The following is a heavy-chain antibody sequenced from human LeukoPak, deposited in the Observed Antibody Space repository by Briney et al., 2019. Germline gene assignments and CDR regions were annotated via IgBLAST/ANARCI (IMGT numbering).Heavy chain of an antibody. D-gene: IGHD1-1*01. CDR2: IYTSGST. CDR1: DDSMISYH. CDR3: ARAERTVNEFDI. Sequence: PSETLSLTCSVSDDSMISYHWSWIRQSAGKGLEWIGRIYTSGSTDYNPSLMSRVTMSVDTAKNQFSLKLRSVTAADTAVYYCARAERTVNEFDIWGQGTIVTVSS. J-gene: IGHJ3*02. V-gene: IGHV4-4*07.